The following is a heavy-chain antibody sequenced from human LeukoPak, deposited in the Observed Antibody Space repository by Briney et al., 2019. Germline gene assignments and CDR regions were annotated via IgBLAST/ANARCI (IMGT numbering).Heavy chain of an antibody. Sequence: GSLRLSCAVSGITLSNYGMSWVRKAPGKGLEWVAGMSGSGGGTNYADSVKGRFTVSRDNSKDTLYLQMKSLRAEDTAVYFCAKRGVVIRVILVGFYKEAYYFDSWGQGALVTVSS. J-gene: IGHJ4*02. CDR2: MSGSGGGT. D-gene: IGHD3-22*01. CDR1: GITLSNYG. V-gene: IGHV3-23*01. CDR3: AKRGVVIRVILVGFYKEAYYFDS.